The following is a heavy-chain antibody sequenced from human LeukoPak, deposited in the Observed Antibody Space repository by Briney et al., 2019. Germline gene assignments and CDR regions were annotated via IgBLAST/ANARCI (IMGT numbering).Heavy chain of an antibody. J-gene: IGHJ6*03. D-gene: IGHD4-17*01. CDR2: IRTKDNAYAT. V-gene: IGHV3-73*01. CDR3: SRHPYGDSPPYYYYYMDV. Sequence: WIRQPAGKGLEWIDRIRTKDNAYATTYAASVKGRFTISRDDSKNTAYLQMHSLKTEDTAIYYCSRHPYGDSPPYYYYYMDVWGKGTTVTVSS.